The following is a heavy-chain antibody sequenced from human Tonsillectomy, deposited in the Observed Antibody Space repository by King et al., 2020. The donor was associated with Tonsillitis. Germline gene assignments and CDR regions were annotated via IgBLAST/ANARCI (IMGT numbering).Heavy chain of an antibody. D-gene: IGHD6-13*01. CDR1: GGSISSSSYY. CDR3: ARQGPSSSWYESFDY. CDR2: VYYSGST. J-gene: IGHJ4*02. Sequence: LQLQESGPGLVKPSETLSLTCTVSGGSISSSSYYWGWIRQPPGKGLEWIGSVYYSGSTYFNPSLKSRVTISVDTSKNHFSLKLSSLTAADTAVYYYARQGPSSSWYESFDYWGQGTLVTVSS. V-gene: IGHV4-39*01.